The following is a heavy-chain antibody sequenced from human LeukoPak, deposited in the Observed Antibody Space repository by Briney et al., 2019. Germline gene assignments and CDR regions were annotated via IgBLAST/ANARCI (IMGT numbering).Heavy chain of an antibody. J-gene: IGHJ4*02. V-gene: IGHV3-23*01. CDR1: VFTFSYHA. D-gene: IGHD5-12*01. CDR2: ISGSGGTT. Sequence: GGSLRLSCEASVFTFSYHAMTWVRQAPEKGLEWVSGISGSGGTTYYADSVKGRFTISRDNSKSTLYLQMNSLRAEDTAVYYCAKDPENIVATIIDYWGQGTLVTVSS. CDR3: AKDPENIVATIIDY.